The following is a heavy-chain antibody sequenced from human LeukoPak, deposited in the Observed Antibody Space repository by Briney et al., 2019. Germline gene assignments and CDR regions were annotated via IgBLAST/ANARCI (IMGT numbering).Heavy chain of an antibody. CDR2: IRSKTNNYAT. Sequence: GGSLRLSCAASGLTFSASAMHWVRQASGKGLEWVGRIRSKTNNYATAYAASVKGRFTISRDDSKNTAFLQMNSLKTEDTAVYYCTTRWGVVGTAPADYWGQGTLVTVSS. J-gene: IGHJ4*02. D-gene: IGHD1-26*01. CDR1: GLTFSASA. CDR3: TTRWGVVGTAPADY. V-gene: IGHV3-73*01.